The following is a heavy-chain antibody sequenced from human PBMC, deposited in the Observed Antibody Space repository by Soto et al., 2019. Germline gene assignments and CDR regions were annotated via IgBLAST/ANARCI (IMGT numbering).Heavy chain of an antibody. J-gene: IGHJ3*02. V-gene: IGHV3-30*18. CDR3: ANWGGAFEI. Sequence: QVQLVESGGGVVQSGRSLRLSCAASGFSFSSYGMHWVRQAQGKGLEWVAVISYDGSKKYYAGSVKGRFTISRDNSKNTLYLQMNSLRAEDTAVYFCANWGGAFEIWGQGTMVTVSS. CDR2: ISYDGSKK. CDR1: GFSFSSYG. D-gene: IGHD2-21*01.